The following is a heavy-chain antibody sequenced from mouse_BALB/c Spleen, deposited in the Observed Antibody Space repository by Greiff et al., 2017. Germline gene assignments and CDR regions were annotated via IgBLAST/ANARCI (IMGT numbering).Heavy chain of an antibody. J-gene: IGHJ4*01. CDR3: AYYGSSYYAMDY. V-gene: IGHV14-3*02. CDR2: IDPANGNT. D-gene: IGHD1-1*01. Sequence: EVQLQQSGAELVKPGASVKLSCTASGFNIKDTYMHWVKQRPEQGLEWIGRIDPANGNTKYDPKFQDKATITADTSSNTAYLQLSSLTSEDTAVYYCAYYGSSYYAMDYWGQGTSVTVSS. CDR1: GFNIKDTY.